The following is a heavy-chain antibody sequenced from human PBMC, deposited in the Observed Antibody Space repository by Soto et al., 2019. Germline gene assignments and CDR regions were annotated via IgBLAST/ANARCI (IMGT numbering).Heavy chain of an antibody. CDR1: GGSFSGYY. CDR2: IYHSGST. V-gene: IGHV4-34*01. J-gene: IGHJ4*02. CDR3: AAGGGLPRYY. Sequence: PPETLSLTCGVYGGSFSGYYWNWIRQPPGKGLEWIGYIYHSGSTYYNPSLKSRVTISVDRSKNQFSLKLSSVTAADTAVYYCAAGGGLPRYYWGQGTLVTVSS. D-gene: IGHD5-12*01.